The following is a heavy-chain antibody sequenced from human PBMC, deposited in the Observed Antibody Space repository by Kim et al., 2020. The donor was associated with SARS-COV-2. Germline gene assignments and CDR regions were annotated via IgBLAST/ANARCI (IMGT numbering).Heavy chain of an antibody. CDR1: GFTFEYYA. Sequence: GGSLRLSCAASGFTFEYYAMTWVRQAPGKGLEWVSGISATGDTTYHADSVKGRFTVSRDNSKNILFLQMNDLRAQDTGLYFCTRGGRNWSGLREPCPIWGEKTIVALPS. CDR3: TRGGRNWSGLREPCPI. D-gene: IGHD1-1*01. J-gene: IGHJ3*02. CDR2: ISATGDTT. V-gene: IGHV3-23*01.